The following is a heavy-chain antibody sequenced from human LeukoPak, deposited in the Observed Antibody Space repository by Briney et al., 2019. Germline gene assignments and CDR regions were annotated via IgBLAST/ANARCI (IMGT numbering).Heavy chain of an antibody. D-gene: IGHD2-15*01. CDR2: LSGSGGST. V-gene: IGHV3-23*01. CDR1: GFTFSSYG. Sequence: GGSLRLSRAASGFTFSSYGMSWVRQAPGKGLVWVSALSGSGGSTYYADSVKGRFTISRDNSKNTLYLQMNSLRAEDTAVYYCAKDRGYCSGSSSCNSFDYWGQGTLVTVSS. J-gene: IGHJ4*02. CDR3: AKDRGYCSGSSSCNSFDY.